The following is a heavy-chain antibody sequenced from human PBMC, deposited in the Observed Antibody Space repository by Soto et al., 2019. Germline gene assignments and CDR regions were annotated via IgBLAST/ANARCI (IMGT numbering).Heavy chain of an antibody. CDR3: ARHPRPAWGSSWYRGGWFDP. V-gene: IGHV4-39*01. Sequence: SETLSLTCTVSGGSISSSSYYWGWIRQPPGKGLEWIGSIYYSGSTYYNPSLKSRVTISVDTSKNQFSLKLSSVTAADTAVYYCARHPRPAWGSSWYRGGWFDPWGQGTLVTVSS. CDR2: IYYSGST. CDR1: GGSISSSSYY. D-gene: IGHD6-13*01. J-gene: IGHJ5*02.